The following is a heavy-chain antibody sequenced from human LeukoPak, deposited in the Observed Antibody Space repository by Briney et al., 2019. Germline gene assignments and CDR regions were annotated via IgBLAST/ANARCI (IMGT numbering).Heavy chain of an antibody. CDR3: AKAGATTYYFDY. CDR1: GFTFSSYA. D-gene: IGHD1-26*01. V-gene: IGHV3-9*01. J-gene: IGHJ4*02. CDR2: ISWNSGSI. Sequence: GGSLRLSCAASGFTFSSYAMHWVRQAPGKGLEWVSGISWNSGSIGYADSVKGRFTISRDNAKNSLYLQMNSLRAEDTALYYCAKAGATTYYFDYWGQGTLVTVSS.